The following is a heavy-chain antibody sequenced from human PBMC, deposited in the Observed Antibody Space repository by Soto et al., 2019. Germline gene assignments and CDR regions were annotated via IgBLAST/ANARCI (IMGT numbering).Heavy chain of an antibody. CDR3: ATSDSSGYSGSIDY. CDR1: GFTFDDYA. CDR2: ISWNSGSI. Sequence: DVQLVESGGGLVQPGRSLRLSCAASGFTFDDYAMHWVRQAPGKGLEWVSGISWNSGSIGYADSVKGRFTISRDNAKNSLYLQMNSLRAEDTALYYCATSDSSGYSGSIDYWGQGTLVTVSS. D-gene: IGHD3-22*01. J-gene: IGHJ4*02. V-gene: IGHV3-9*01.